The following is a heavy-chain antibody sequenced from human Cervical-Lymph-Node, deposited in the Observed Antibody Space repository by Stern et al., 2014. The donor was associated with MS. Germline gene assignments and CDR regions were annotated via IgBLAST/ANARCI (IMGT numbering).Heavy chain of an antibody. CDR2: ISYDGRNQ. Sequence: VQLVESGGGVVQPGGSLRLSCVASGFTFTTSGMHWVRQAPGQGLDWVAVISYDGRNQYYGDSVKGRFTISRDNSKNTVYLQMNSLRPEDTAVYYCANAAALSCRSPSCYKAFEYWGQGILVTVSS. CDR1: GFTFTTSG. J-gene: IGHJ4*02. CDR3: ANAAALSCRSPSCYKAFEY. D-gene: IGHD2-2*02. V-gene: IGHV3-30*18.